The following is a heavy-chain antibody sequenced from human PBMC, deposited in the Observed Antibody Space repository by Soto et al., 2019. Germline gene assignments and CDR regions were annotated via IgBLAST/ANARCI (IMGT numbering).Heavy chain of an antibody. V-gene: IGHV3-23*01. CDR3: ARDLSSALGGSYYFDY. CDR2: ISGSGGST. Sequence: EVQLLESGGGLVQPGGSLRLSCAASGFTFSSYAMSWVRQAPGKGLEWVSAISGSGGSTYYADSVKGRFTISRDNAKNSLYLQMNSLRAEDTAVYYCARDLSSALGGSYYFDYWGQGTLVTVSS. CDR1: GFTFSSYA. D-gene: IGHD3-3*01. J-gene: IGHJ4*02.